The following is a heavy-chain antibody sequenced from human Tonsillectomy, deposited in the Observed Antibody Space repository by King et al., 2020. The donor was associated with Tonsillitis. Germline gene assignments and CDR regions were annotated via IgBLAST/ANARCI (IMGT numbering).Heavy chain of an antibody. CDR2: ISSSSSYI. Sequence: VQLVQSGGGLVKPGGSLRLSCAASGFTFSSYSMNWVRQAPGKGLEWVSSISSSSSYIYYADSVKGRFTISRDTAKNSLYLQMNSLRAEDTAVYYCARDTPPDYYDSSGSPVGYWGQGTLVTVSS. D-gene: IGHD3-22*01. J-gene: IGHJ4*02. V-gene: IGHV3-21*01. CDR1: GFTFSSYS. CDR3: ARDTPPDYYDSSGSPVGY.